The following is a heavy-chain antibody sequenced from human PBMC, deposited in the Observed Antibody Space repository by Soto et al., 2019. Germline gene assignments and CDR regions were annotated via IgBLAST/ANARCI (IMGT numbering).Heavy chain of an antibody. V-gene: IGHV3-7*01. CDR1: GFSFSSHW. CDR3: ARDGRYCTWSDCKGDAFDL. D-gene: IGHD2-8*01. J-gene: IGHJ3*01. CDR2: IKEDGTQQ. Sequence: EVQLVESGGGLVQPGGSLRLSCAASGFSFSSHWMTWVRQAPGKGLEWVANIKEDGTQQYYVDSVKGRFFISSDNAKNSLSLQMHSLTAEDTAMYYCARDGRYCTWSDCKGDAFDLWGQGTVVTVSS.